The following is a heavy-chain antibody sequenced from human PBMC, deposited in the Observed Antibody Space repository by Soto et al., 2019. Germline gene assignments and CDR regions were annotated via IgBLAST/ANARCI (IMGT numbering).Heavy chain of an antibody. V-gene: IGHV3-64D*08. CDR2: ISSNGGST. CDR3: VKTRDIVVVVAVSFDY. J-gene: IGHJ4*02. D-gene: IGHD2-15*01. CDR1: GFTFSSYA. Sequence: GGSLRLSCSASGFTFSSYAMHWVRQAPGKGLEYVSAISSNGGSTYYADSVKGRFTISRDNSKNTLYLQMSSLRAEDTAVYYCVKTRDIVVVVAVSFDYWGQGTLVTVSS.